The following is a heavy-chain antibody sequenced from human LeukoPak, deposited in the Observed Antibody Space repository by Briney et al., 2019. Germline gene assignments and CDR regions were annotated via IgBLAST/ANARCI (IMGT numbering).Heavy chain of an antibody. D-gene: IGHD1-14*01. V-gene: IGHV3-74*01. CDR1: GFTFSSYW. CDR2: INSDGSST. CDR3: ATGQGHGMDV. Sequence: GGSLRLSCAASGFTFSSYWMHWVRHPPGKGLVWVSRINSDGSSTSYADSVKGRFTISRDNAKNTLYLQMNSLRAEDTAVYYCATGQGHGMDVWGQGTTVTVSS. J-gene: IGHJ6*02.